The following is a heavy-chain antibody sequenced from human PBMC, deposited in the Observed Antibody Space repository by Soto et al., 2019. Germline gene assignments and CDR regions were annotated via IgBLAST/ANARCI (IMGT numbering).Heavy chain of an antibody. Sequence: QVQLQESGPGLVKPSETLSLTCTVSGGSISSYYWSWIRQPPGKGLEWIGYIYYSGSTNYNPSLKSRVTISVDTSKNQFSLKLSSVTAADTAVYYCARVRECSGGSCYAFDYWGQGTLVTVSS. D-gene: IGHD2-15*01. CDR3: ARVRECSGGSCYAFDY. J-gene: IGHJ4*02. CDR2: IYYSGST. V-gene: IGHV4-59*01. CDR1: GGSISSYY.